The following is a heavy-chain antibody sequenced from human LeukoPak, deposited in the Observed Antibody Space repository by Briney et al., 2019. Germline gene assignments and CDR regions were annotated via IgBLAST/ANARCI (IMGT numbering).Heavy chain of an antibody. J-gene: IGHJ6*03. CDR3: ARGGGYSYAQGVFYYYYMDV. V-gene: IGHV1-69*05. Sequence: SVKVSCKASGGAFSSYAISWVRQAPGQGLEWMGGIIPIFRTANYAQKFQGRVTITTDESTSTAYMELSSLRSEDTAVYYCARGGGYSYAQGVFYYYYMDVWGKGTTVTVSS. D-gene: IGHD5-18*01. CDR1: GGAFSSYA. CDR2: IIPIFRTA.